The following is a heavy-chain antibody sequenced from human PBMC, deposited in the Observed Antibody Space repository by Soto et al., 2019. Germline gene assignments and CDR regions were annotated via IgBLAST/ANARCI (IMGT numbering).Heavy chain of an antibody. Sequence: SETLSLTCTVSGGSISGYYWSWIRQPPGKGLEWIGYIYYSGSTNYNPSLKSRVTISVDTSKNQFSLKLSSVTAADTAVYYCARTYSNYDYYYYHMDVWGKGPTGTV. J-gene: IGHJ6*03. D-gene: IGHD4-4*01. V-gene: IGHV4-59*08. CDR1: GGSISGYY. CDR2: IYYSGST. CDR3: ARTYSNYDYYYYHMDV.